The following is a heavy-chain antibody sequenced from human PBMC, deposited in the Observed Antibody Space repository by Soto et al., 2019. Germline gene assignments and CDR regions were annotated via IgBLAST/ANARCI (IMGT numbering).Heavy chain of an antibody. D-gene: IGHD3-22*01. J-gene: IGHJ4*02. CDR2: IYHSGST. CDR1: GGSVSSGGYY. CDR3: ARVLYYYDSSGSTYYFDY. V-gene: IGHV4-30-2*01. Sequence: TLSLTCIVSGGSVSSGGYYWNWIRQPPGKGLEWIGYIYHSGSTYYNPSLKSRVTISVDRSKNQFSLKLSSVTAADTAVYYCARVLYYYDSSGSTYYFDYWGQGTLVTVSS.